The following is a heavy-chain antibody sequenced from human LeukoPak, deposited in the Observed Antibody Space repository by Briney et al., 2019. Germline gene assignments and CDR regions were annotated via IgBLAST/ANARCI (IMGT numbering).Heavy chain of an antibody. J-gene: IGHJ4*02. CDR3: ATDFWGAINY. CDR1: GFXFSIAW. V-gene: IGHV3-74*01. Sequence: GGSLRLSCAASGFXFSIAWMHWVRQAPGQGLVGLSCIDNNGIATSYADSVKGRFTISRDNAKNTLYLQMNSLRVDDTAVYYCATDFWGAINYWGQGTLVTVSS. D-gene: IGHD3-16*01. CDR2: IDNNGIAT.